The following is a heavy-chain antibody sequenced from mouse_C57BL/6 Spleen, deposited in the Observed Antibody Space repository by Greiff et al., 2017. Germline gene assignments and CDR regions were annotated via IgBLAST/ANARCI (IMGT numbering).Heavy chain of an antibody. CDR1: GYSFTDYN. J-gene: IGHJ2*01. D-gene: IGHD2-3*01. Sequence: VHVKQSGPELVKPGASVKISCKASGYSFTDYNMNWVKQSNGKSLEWIGVINPNYGTTSYNQKFKGKATLTVDQSSSTAYMQLNSLTSEDSAVYYCARALSDGYDENYFDYWGQGTTLTVSS. CDR3: ARALSDGYDENYFDY. CDR2: INPNYGTT. V-gene: IGHV1-39*01.